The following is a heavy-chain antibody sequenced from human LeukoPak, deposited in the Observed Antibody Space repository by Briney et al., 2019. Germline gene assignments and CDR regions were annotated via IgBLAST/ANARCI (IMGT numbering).Heavy chain of an antibody. V-gene: IGHV3-23*01. Sequence: GGSLRLSCAASGFTFSSYSMSWVRQAPGKGLEWVSATSGSGGSTYYADSVKGRFTISRDNSKNTLYLQMNSLRAEDTAVYYCAKGTLSSSGNFDYWGQGTLVTVPS. D-gene: IGHD6-6*01. CDR1: GFTFSSYS. J-gene: IGHJ4*02. CDR3: AKGTLSSSGNFDY. CDR2: TSGSGGST.